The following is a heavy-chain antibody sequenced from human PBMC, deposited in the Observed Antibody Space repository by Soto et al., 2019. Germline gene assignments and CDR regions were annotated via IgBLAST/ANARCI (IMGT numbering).Heavy chain of an antibody. CDR2: ISGSRGST. V-gene: IGHV3-23*01. Sequence: EVQLLESGGGLVQPGGSLRVACAASGFSLSSYAMNWVRLPPGKGLEWVSAISGSRGSTYYADSVKGRFTISRDSSKNTLYLQMNSLRAEDTAVYYCAKDLVTTGTTNQNYYFYYGMDVWGQGTTVTVSS. CDR3: AKDLVTTGTTNQNYYFYYGMDV. CDR1: GFSLSSYA. D-gene: IGHD1-1*01. J-gene: IGHJ6*02.